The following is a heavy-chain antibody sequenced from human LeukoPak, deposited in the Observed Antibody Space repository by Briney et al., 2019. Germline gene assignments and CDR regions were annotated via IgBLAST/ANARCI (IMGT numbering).Heavy chain of an antibody. CDR2: IGASDGYT. J-gene: IGHJ4*01. Sequence: GGSLRLSCVASGFSLSTFAMSWVRQSPEKGLEWVSAIGASDGYTYRADSVKGRFTMSRDISRNTVYLQMNSLRVDDTAVYFCARAPVVSCRGAFCYPLDYWGHGILITVSS. V-gene: IGHV3-23*01. CDR1: GFSLSTFA. CDR3: ARAPVVSCRGAFCYPLDY. D-gene: IGHD2-15*01.